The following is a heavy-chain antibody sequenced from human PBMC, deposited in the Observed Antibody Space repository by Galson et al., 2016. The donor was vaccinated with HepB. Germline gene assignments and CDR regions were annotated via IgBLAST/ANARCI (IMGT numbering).Heavy chain of an antibody. CDR1: GYSFTTYD. J-gene: IGHJ6*02. CDR3: ARGGIFDSRTILYGMDG. D-gene: IGHD2-21*01. CDR2: MNPNSGNT. Sequence: SVKVSCKASGYSFTTYDINWVRQAPGQGLEWLGWMNPNSGNTGYAQKFRGRVTMTRNISISTAYMEVISLRSEDTAVYYCARGGIFDSRTILYGMDGWGQGTTVTASS. V-gene: IGHV1-8*01.